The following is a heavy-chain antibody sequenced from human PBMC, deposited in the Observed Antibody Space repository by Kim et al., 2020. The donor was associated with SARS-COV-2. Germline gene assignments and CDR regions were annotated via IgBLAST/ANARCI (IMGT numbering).Heavy chain of an antibody. CDR1: GGSISSSSYY. J-gene: IGHJ4*02. CDR3: ARQPAKLLYRGGHDY. Sequence: SETLSLTCTVSGGSISSSSYYWGWIRQPPGKGLEWIGSIYYSGSTYYNPSLKSRVTISVDTSKNQFSLKLSSVTAADTAVYYCARQPAKLLYRGGHDYWGQGTLVTVSS. CDR2: IYYSGST. D-gene: IGHD2-2*02. V-gene: IGHV4-39*01.